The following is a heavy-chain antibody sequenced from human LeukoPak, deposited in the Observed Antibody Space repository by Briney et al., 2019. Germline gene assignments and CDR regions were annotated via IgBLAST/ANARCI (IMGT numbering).Heavy chain of an antibody. V-gene: IGHV3-23*01. CDR3: AKDSFDRGSSWKRYDY. Sequence: GGSLRLSCAASGFTFSRYAMSWVRQAPGKGLEWVSAISGSGGSTYYADSVKGRFTISRDNSKNTLYLQMNSLRAEDTAVYYCAKDSFDRGSSWKRYDYWGQGTLVTVSS. J-gene: IGHJ4*02. D-gene: IGHD6-13*01. CDR1: GFTFSRYA. CDR2: ISGSGGST.